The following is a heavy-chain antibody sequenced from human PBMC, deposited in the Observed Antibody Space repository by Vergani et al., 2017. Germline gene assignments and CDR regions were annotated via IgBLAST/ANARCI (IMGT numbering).Heavy chain of an antibody. V-gene: IGHV5-51*01. CDR3: ARVGWSYYDSSGYYYAPGGWFDP. Sequence: EVQLVQSGAEVKKPGESLKISCKGSGYSFTTYWIGWVRQMPGKGLEWMGIIYPANSDTKYSPSFQGHVTISADKSISTAYLQWSSLKASDTAMYYCARVGWSYYDSSGYYYAPGGWFDPWGQGTLVTVSS. CDR2: IYPANSDT. J-gene: IGHJ5*02. D-gene: IGHD3-22*01. CDR1: GYSFTTYW.